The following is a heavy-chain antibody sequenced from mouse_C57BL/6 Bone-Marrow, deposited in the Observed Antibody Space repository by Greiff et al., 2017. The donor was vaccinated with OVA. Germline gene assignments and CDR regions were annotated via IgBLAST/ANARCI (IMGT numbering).Heavy chain of an antibody. J-gene: IGHJ2*01. CDR1: GFTFSDYY. CDR2: INYDGSST. D-gene: IGHD1-2*01. V-gene: IGHV5-16*01. CDR3: ARHYYVFDY. Sequence: EVKLVESEGGLVQPGSSMKLSCTASGFTFSDYYMAWVRQVPEKGLEWVANINYDGSSTYYLDSLKSRFIISRDNAKNILYLQMSSLKSEDTATYYCARHYYVFDYWGQGTTLTVSS.